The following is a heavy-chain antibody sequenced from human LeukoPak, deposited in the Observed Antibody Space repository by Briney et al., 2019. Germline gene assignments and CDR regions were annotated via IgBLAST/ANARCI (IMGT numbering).Heavy chain of an antibody. D-gene: IGHD5-18*01. Sequence: SETLSLTCTVSGGSISSYYWSWIRQPPGKGLEWIGYIYCSGSTTYNPSLKSRVTISVDTSKNQFSLKLSSVTAADTAVYYCARGRSGYSYVHDAFDIWGQGTMVTVSS. V-gene: IGHV4-59*01. CDR1: GGSISSYY. J-gene: IGHJ3*02. CDR2: IYCSGST. CDR3: ARGRSGYSYVHDAFDI.